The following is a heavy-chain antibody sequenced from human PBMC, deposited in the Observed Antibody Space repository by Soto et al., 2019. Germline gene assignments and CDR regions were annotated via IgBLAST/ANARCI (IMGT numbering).Heavy chain of an antibody. D-gene: IGHD6-13*01. V-gene: IGHV4-31*03. CDR3: ASGIAAAVRVWFDP. CDR2: IYYSGST. Sequence: SETLSLTCTVSGGSISSGGYYWSWIRQHPGKGLEWIGYIYYSGSTYYNPSLKSRVTISVDTSKNQFSLKLSSVTAADTAVYYCASGIAAAVRVWFDPWGQGTLVTVSS. J-gene: IGHJ5*02. CDR1: GGSISSGGYY.